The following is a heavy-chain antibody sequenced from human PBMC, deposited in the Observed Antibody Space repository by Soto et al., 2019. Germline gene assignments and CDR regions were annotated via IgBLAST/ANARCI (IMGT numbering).Heavy chain of an antibody. CDR1: GFTFSSYE. CDR2: ISSTGTTT. Sequence: FLRLSCAASGFTFSSYEVNWVRQAPGKGLEWVSYISSTGTTTYYADSVKGRFTVSRDDAKNSLYLQMNSLKVEDTAVYYCASAYRSSWSFDYWGQGTLVTVSS. CDR3: ASAYRSSWSFDY. V-gene: IGHV3-48*03. J-gene: IGHJ4*02. D-gene: IGHD6-13*01.